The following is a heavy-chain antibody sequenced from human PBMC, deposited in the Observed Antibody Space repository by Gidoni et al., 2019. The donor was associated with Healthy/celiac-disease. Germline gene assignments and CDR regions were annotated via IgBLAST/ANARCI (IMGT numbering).Heavy chain of an antibody. CDR1: GGSFSGYY. CDR2: INHRGST. D-gene: IGHD5-18*01. CDR3: ARGAAMAWGRGYYYGMDV. J-gene: IGHJ6*02. Sequence: QVQLQQWGAGLLKPSETLSLTCAVYGGSFSGYYWSWIRQPPGKGLEWIGEINHRGSTNYNPSLNSRVTISVDTSKNQFSLKLSSVTAADTAVYYCARGAAMAWGRGYYYGMDVWGQGTTVTVSS. V-gene: IGHV4-34*01.